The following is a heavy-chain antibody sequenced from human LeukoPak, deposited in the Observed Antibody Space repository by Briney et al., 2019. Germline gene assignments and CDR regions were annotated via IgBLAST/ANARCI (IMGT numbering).Heavy chain of an antibody. Sequence: GGSLRLSCAASGFTVSRYAMSWVRQARGKGLEWVSAISGIAGSTYYADSVKGPFTISRDNPNNPLYLQMNSLRAEDTAVYYCANERSGWDYWGQGTLVTVSS. J-gene: IGHJ4*02. V-gene: IGHV3-23*01. CDR3: ANERSGWDY. CDR1: GFTVSRYA. CDR2: ISGIAGST. D-gene: IGHD6-19*01.